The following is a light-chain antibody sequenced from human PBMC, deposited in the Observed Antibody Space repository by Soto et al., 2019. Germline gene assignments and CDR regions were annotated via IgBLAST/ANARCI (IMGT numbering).Light chain of an antibody. CDR3: SSYAGTHRV. J-gene: IGLJ1*01. CDR2: EVT. Sequence: QSALTQPPSASGSPGQSVTISCTGTSSDVGANNYVSWYQQHPGKAPKLMIYEVTKRPSRVPDRFSGSKSGNTASLTVSGLQAEDEADYYCSSYAGTHRVFRTGTKLTFL. CDR1: SSDVGANNY. V-gene: IGLV2-8*01.